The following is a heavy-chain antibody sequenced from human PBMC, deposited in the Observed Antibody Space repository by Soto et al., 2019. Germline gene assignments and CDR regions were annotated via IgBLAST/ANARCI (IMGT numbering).Heavy chain of an antibody. D-gene: IGHD1-26*01. CDR2: IYYSGRT. CDR1: GGSISSDYYY. J-gene: IGHJ4*02. CDR3: ATGGAIADFYFDS. Sequence: QVPLQESGPGLVKPSETLSLTCTVSGGSISSDYYYWSWIRQPPGRGLEWIGYIYYSGRTYYNPSLKSRLIISVDTSKNQFSLGLSSVTAAYTAVYYCATGGAIADFYFDSWGQGILVSVSS. V-gene: IGHV4-30-4*01.